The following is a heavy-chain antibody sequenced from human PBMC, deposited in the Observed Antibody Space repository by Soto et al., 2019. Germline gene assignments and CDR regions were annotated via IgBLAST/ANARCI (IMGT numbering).Heavy chain of an antibody. V-gene: IGHV3-15*01. CDR1: GVTFNNAW. Sequence: EVQLVESGGGLVKPGGSLRLSCAASGVTFNNAWMSWVRQAPGKGLEWIGRILSKSDGGTTNYAPPVKDRFTISRDDSKNTVYLQLNSLKTGDTAVYYCTTDIGGELDNWGQGTLVTVSS. D-gene: IGHD1-26*01. CDR3: TTDIGGELDN. J-gene: IGHJ4*02. CDR2: ILSKSDGGTT.